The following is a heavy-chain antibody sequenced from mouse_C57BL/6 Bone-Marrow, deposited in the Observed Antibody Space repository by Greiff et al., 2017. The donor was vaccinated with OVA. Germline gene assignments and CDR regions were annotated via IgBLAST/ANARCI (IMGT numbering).Heavy chain of an antibody. CDR1: GYTFTSYW. CDR3: ARGAQLRAY. D-gene: IGHD2-4*01. Sequence: QVHVKQPGAELVRPGTSVKLSCKASGYTFTSYWMHWVKQRPGQGLEWIGVIDPSDSYTNYNQKFKGKATLTVDTSSSTAYMQLSSLTSEDSAVYYCARGAQLRAYWGQGTLVTVSA. CDR2: IDPSDSYT. J-gene: IGHJ3*01. V-gene: IGHV1-59*01.